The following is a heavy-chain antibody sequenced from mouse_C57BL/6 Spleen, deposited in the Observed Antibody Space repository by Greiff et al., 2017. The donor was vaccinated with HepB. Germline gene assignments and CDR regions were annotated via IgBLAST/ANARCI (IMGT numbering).Heavy chain of an antibody. CDR1: GYTFTDYY. V-gene: IGHV1-19*01. D-gene: IGHD3-2*02. CDR3: ARGQLRLRGAMDY. CDR2: INPYNGGT. Sequence: EVQLQQSGPVLVKPGASVKMSCKASGYTFTDYYMNWVKQSHGKSLEWIGVINPYNGGTSYNQKFKGKATLTVDKSSSTAYMELNSLTSEDSAVYYCARGQLRLRGAMDYWGQGTSVTVSS. J-gene: IGHJ4*01.